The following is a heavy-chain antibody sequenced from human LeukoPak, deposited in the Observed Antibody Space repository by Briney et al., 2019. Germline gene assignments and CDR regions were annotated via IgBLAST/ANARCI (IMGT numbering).Heavy chain of an antibody. CDR2: FSATGGFT. Sequence: GGSLTLSCAASGFTVNNYAMSWVRQAPEKGLEWVSSFSATGGFTKYADSVKGRFTISRDDSRNTLYLQMYSLRDEDTAVYYCAKDRGGSVAGTQFDYWGQGTLVTVSS. J-gene: IGHJ4*02. D-gene: IGHD6-19*01. CDR3: AKDRGGSVAGTQFDY. CDR1: GFTVNNYA. V-gene: IGHV3-23*01.